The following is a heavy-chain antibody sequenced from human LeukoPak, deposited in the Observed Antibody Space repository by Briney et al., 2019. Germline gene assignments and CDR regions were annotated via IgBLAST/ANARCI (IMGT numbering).Heavy chain of an antibody. J-gene: IGHJ3*02. CDR1: GFTFSNYV. CDR2: ISDSGGST. CDR3: AKDKGGPLPDAFDI. V-gene: IGHV3-23*01. D-gene: IGHD2-15*01. Sequence: PGGSLRLSCAASGFTFSNYVMSWVRQAPGKGLEWVSAISDSGGSTNYADSVKGRFTISRDNSKNTLYLQMNSLRAEDTAVYYCAKDKGGPLPDAFDIWGQGTMVTVSS.